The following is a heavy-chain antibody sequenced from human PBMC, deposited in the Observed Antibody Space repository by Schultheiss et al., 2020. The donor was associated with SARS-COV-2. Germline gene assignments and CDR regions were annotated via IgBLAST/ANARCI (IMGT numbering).Heavy chain of an antibody. CDR3: AKELPYSSGWYYYYGMDV. D-gene: IGHD6-19*01. CDR1: GGSISSGGYY. J-gene: IGHJ6*02. CDR2: IYYSGST. Sequence: SETLSLTCTVSGGSISSGGYYWSWIRQPPGKGLEWIGYIYYSGSTNYNPSLKSRVTISVDTSKNQFSLKLSSVTAADTAVYYCAKELPYSSGWYYYYGMDVWGQGTTVTVYS. V-gene: IGHV4-61*08.